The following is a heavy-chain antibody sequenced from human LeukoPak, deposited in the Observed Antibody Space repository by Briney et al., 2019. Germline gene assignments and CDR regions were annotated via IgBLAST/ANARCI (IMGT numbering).Heavy chain of an antibody. CDR1: GFTFSTYS. J-gene: IGHJ3*02. CDR2: ISSSSTYI. Sequence: PGGSLRLSCAGSGFTFSTYSMNWVRQAPGKGLEWVSSISSSSTYIYYADSVKGRFAISRDNAKNSLFLQMNSLRAEDTAVYYCARDRPYSSSWSNDAFDIWGQGTMVTVSS. D-gene: IGHD6-13*01. CDR3: ARDRPYSSSWSNDAFDI. V-gene: IGHV3-21*01.